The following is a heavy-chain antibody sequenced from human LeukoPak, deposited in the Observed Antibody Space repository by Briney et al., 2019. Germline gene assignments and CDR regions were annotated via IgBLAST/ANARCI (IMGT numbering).Heavy chain of an antibody. CDR3: ARGYDYGDYVGDFDY. V-gene: IGHV1-18*01. Sequence: ASVKVSCKASGYTFTSYPISWVRQAGGQGLEWVGWITTYNGNTNYAQKLQGRVTMITDTSTSTAYMDLRGLRSDETAVYYCARGYDYGDYVGDFDYWGQGTLVTVSS. CDR1: GYTFTSYP. D-gene: IGHD4-17*01. J-gene: IGHJ4*02. CDR2: ITTYNGNT.